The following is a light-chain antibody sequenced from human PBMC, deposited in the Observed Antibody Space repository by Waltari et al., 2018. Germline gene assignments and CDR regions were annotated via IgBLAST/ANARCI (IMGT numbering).Light chain of an antibody. J-gene: IGLJ2*01. Sequence: QSALPQPASVSGSPGQSIPISCPGSSTDLGSSTLVSWYQHHPDKAPKLLIYEGTERPSGISHRFSGSKSGNTASLTISTLQAEDEADYYCFSYADGRSLVFGGGTK. CDR1: STDLGSSTL. V-gene: IGLV2-23*01. CDR2: EGT. CDR3: FSYADGRSLV.